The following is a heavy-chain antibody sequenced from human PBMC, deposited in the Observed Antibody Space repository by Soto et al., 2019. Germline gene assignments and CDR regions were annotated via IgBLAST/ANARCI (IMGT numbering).Heavy chain of an antibody. J-gene: IGHJ1*01. CDR2: IYYAGST. CDR3: ARHGANSGSYSVYFQH. D-gene: IGHD1-26*01. V-gene: IGHV4-39*01. Sequence: SETLSLTCSVPGDSISRSSHYWGWIRQPPGRGLELIGFIYYAGSTNYNPSLNSRVTISVDTSKNQFSLKLSSVTAADTAVYYCARHGANSGSYSVYFQHWGQGTLVTVSS. CDR1: GDSISRSSHY.